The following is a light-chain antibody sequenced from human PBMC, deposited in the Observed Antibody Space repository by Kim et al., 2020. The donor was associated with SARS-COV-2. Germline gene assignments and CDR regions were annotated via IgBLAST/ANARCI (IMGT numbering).Light chain of an antibody. J-gene: IGKJ4*01. V-gene: IGKV1-33*01. CDR2: DAS. Sequence: DIQMTQSPSSLSASVGDRVTITCQASQDISNYLNWYQQKPGKAPKLLIYDASNLETGVPSRFSGSGSGTDFTFTISSLQPEDIATYYCQQYDNLPLTFCGGTKVDIK. CDR3: QQYDNLPLT. CDR1: QDISNY.